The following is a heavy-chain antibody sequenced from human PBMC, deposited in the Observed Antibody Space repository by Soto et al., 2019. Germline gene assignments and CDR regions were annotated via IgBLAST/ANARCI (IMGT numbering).Heavy chain of an antibody. CDR2: IYNSGST. V-gene: IGHV4-61*01. Sequence: QVQLQESGPGLVKPSETLSLTCSVSGGSVSSANNYWSWVRQPPGKGLEWIGYIYNSGSTNYNPSLKSRVTISVDRSKNQFSLKLSSVTAADTAVYYCAAGGGLPRYYWGQGTLVTVSS. CDR3: AAGGGLPRYY. CDR1: GGSVSSANNY. D-gene: IGHD5-12*01. J-gene: IGHJ4*02.